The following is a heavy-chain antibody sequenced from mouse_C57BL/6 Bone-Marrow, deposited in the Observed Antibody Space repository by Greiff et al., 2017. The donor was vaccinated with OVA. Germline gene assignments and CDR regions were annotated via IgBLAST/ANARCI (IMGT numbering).Heavy chain of an antibody. CDR3: ARHYYGSSYWWYFDV. Sequence: QVQLKQPGAELVRPGTSVKLSCKASGYTFTSYWMHWVKQRPGQGLEWIGVIDPSDSYTNYNQKFKGKATLTVDTSSSTAYMQLSSLTSEDSAVYYCARHYYGSSYWWYFDVWGTGTTVTVSS. CDR2: IDPSDSYT. J-gene: IGHJ1*03. CDR1: GYTFTSYW. D-gene: IGHD1-1*01. V-gene: IGHV1-59*01.